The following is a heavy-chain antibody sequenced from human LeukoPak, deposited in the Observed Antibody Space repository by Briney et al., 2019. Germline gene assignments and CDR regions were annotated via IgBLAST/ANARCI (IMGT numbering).Heavy chain of an antibody. D-gene: IGHD3-10*01. J-gene: IGHJ3*02. CDR2: INHSGST. CDR1: GGSFSGYY. CDR3: ARVGMYYYGTDAFDI. V-gene: IGHV4-34*01. Sequence: PSETLSLTCAVYGGSFSGYYWSWIRQPPGKGLEWIGEINHSGSTNYNPSLKSRVTISVDTSKNQFSLKLSSVTAADTAVYYCARVGMYYYGTDAFDIWGQGTMVTVSS.